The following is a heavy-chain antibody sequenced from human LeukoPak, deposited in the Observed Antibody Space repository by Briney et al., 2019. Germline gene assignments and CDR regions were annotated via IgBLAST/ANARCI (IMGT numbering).Heavy chain of an antibody. CDR1: GFSFSDYF. CDR3: ARDFAFSYP. Sequence: GGSLRLSCVVSGFSFSDYFMHWVRQAPGKGPEWVSSISTSGTYIHYADSVKGRFTISRDNAKDSLFLQMDSLRAEDTAVYYCARDFAFSYPWGQGTLVTVSS. CDR2: ISTSGTYI. V-gene: IGHV3-21*01. J-gene: IGHJ5*02.